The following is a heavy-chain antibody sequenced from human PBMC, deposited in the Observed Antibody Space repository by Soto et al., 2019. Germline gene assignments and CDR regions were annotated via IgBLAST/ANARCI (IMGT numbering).Heavy chain of an antibody. Sequence: QVQLVESGGGVVQPVRSLRLSCEASGFTFSNFGMHWVRQAPGRGLEWVANIWYDGVNRYYADSVRGRFTVSRDNSKNTLYLEMNSLRAEETAVYFGVTEARSSHLCESAEDFYDGMDVWGQGTTVPVAS. CDR3: VTEARSSHLCESAEDFYDGMDV. D-gene: IGHD2-2*01. CDR1: GFTFSNFG. V-gene: IGHV3-33*01. CDR2: IWYDGVNR. J-gene: IGHJ6*02.